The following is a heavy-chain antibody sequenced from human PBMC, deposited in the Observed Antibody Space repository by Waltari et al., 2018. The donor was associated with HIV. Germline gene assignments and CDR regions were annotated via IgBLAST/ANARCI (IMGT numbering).Heavy chain of an antibody. CDR1: GFTFADHA. V-gene: IGHV3-9*01. Sequence: EVQLVESGGGLVQPGRSLRLSCAASGFTFADHAMDWVRQATGKGLDWVSSISWKSANIAYAASVKGRVTISRDNAKNSLYLQMDSLRPEDTALYYCAKDIRILAGPMVHAFDIWGQGTMVTVSS. D-gene: IGHD3-9*01. CDR2: ISWKSANI. CDR3: AKDIRILAGPMVHAFDI. J-gene: IGHJ3*02.